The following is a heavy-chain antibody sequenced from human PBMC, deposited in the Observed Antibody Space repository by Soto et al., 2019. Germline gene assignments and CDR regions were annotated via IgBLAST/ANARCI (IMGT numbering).Heavy chain of an antibody. CDR3: ARFRPTYYDFWSGYRQRYGMDV. J-gene: IGHJ6*02. D-gene: IGHD3-3*01. Sequence: PSETLSLTCTVSGGSISSYYWSWIRQPPGKGLEWIGYIYYSGSTNYNPSLKSRVTISVDTSKNQFSLKLSSVTAADTAVYYCARFRPTYYDFWSGYRQRYGMDVWGQGTTVTVSS. CDR2: IYYSGST. CDR1: GGSISSYY. V-gene: IGHV4-59*12.